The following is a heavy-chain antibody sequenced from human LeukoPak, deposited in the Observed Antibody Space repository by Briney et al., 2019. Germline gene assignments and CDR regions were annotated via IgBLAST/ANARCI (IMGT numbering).Heavy chain of an antibody. Sequence: SQTLSLTCTVSGATVTSGGFYWSWIRQPPGKGLEWLGYIHQSGDTYSNPSLKSRATVSMDTSTNQFSLNLRFVTAADTAVYYCARLKAADPQLDWWGQGTLVTVSS. CDR2: IHQSGDT. CDR3: ARLKAADPQLDW. D-gene: IGHD6-13*01. V-gene: IGHV4-30-2*01. CDR1: GATVTSGGFY. J-gene: IGHJ4*02.